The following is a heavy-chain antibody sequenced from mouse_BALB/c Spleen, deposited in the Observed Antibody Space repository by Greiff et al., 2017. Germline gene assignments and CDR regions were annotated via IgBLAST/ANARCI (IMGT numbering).Heavy chain of an antibody. Sequence: QVQLQQSGAELVRPGVSVKISCKASGYTFTDYAMHWVKQSHAKSLEWIGVISTYYGDASYNQKFKGKATMTVDKSSSTAYMELARLTSEVSAIYYFERSLDNYHYYAMAYGGQGTSVTVSA. CDR2: ISTYYGDA. J-gene: IGHJ4*01. V-gene: IGHV1S137*01. CDR3: ERSLDNYHYYAMAY. D-gene: IGHD1-3*01. CDR1: GYTFTDYA.